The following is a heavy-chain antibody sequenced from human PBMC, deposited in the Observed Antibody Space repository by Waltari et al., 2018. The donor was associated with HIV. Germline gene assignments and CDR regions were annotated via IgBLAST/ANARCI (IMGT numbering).Heavy chain of an antibody. CDR2: IYYSGST. J-gene: IGHJ4*02. Sequence: QLQLQESGPGLVKPSETLSLTCTVSGGSISSSSYYWGWIRQPPGKGLEWIGSIYYSGSTYYNPSLKSRVTISVDTSKNQFSLKLSSVTAADTAVYYCASGLGLTTFGFRELLYQYYFDYWGQGTLVTVSS. D-gene: IGHD3-10*01. CDR1: GGSISSSSYY. CDR3: ASGLGLTTFGFRELLYQYYFDY. V-gene: IGHV4-39*01.